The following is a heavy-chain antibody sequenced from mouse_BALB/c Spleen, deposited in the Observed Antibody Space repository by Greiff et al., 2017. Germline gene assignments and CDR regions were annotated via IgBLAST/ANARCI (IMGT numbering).Heavy chain of an antibody. CDR1: GFSLTGYG. V-gene: IGHV2-6-7*01. D-gene: IGHD2-2*01. J-gene: IGHJ2*01. CDR3: ARDGGYDGYYFDY. CDR2: IWGDGST. Sequence: QVQLQQSGPGLVAPSQSLSITCTVSGFSLTGYGVNWVRQPPGKGLEWLGMIWGDGSTDYNSALKSRLSISKDNSKSQVFLKMNSLQTDDTARYYCARDGGYDGYYFDYWGQGTTLTVSS.